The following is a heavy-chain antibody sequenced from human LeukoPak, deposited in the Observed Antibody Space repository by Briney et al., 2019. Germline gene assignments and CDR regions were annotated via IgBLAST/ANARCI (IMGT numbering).Heavy chain of an antibody. D-gene: IGHD2-8*01. Sequence: LSGGSLRLSCAASGFTFSSYAMHWVRQAPGKGLEWVAVISYDGSNKYYADSVKDRFTISRDNSKNTLYLQMNSLRAEDTAMYYCARDGVLEPYMDVWGKGTTVTVSS. V-gene: IGHV3-30*04. J-gene: IGHJ6*03. CDR1: GFTFSSYA. CDR2: ISYDGSNK. CDR3: ARDGVLEPYMDV.